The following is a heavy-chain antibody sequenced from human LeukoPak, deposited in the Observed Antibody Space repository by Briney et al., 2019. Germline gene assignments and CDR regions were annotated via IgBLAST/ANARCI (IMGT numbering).Heavy chain of an antibody. CDR3: ARGSAAGSGGY. V-gene: IGHV3-30*04. D-gene: IGHD6-13*01. Sequence: PGGSLRLSCAASGFTFSSYAMHWVRQAPGKGLEWVAVISYDGSNKYYADSVKGRFTISRDNSKNTLYLQMSSLRSEDTAVYYCARGSAAGSGGYWGQGTLVTVSS. J-gene: IGHJ4*02. CDR1: GFTFSSYA. CDR2: ISYDGSNK.